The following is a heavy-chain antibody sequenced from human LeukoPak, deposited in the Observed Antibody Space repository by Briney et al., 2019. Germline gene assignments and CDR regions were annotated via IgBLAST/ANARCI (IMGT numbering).Heavy chain of an antibody. CDR3: AKEMVRGVVQD. CDR2: ISGSGGST. CDR1: GFSFSSYG. Sequence: GGSLRLSCVGSGFSFSSYGMSWVRQAPGKGLEWVSGISGSGGSTYYADSVKGRFTISRDNSKSTLHLQMNSLRAEDTAVYYCAKEMVRGVVQDWGQGTLVTVSS. D-gene: IGHD3-10*01. V-gene: IGHV3-23*01. J-gene: IGHJ1*01.